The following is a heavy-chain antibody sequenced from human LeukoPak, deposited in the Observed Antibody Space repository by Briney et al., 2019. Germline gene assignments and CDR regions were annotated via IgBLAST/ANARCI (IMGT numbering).Heavy chain of an antibody. CDR3: ARILVGATLDY. V-gene: IGHV4-30-2*01. CDR2: IYHSGST. J-gene: IGHJ4*02. CDR1: GGSISSGGYS. Sequence: SQTLSLTCAVSGGSISSGGYSWSWIRQPPGKGLEWIGYIYHSGSTYYNPPLKSRVTISVDRSKNQFSLKLSSVTAADTAVYYCARILVGATLDYWGQGTLVTVSS. D-gene: IGHD1-26*01.